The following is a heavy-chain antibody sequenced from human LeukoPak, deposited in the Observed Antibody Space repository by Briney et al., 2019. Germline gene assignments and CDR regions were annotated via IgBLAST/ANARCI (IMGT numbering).Heavy chain of an antibody. J-gene: IGHJ4*02. Sequence: GGSLRLSCAASGFTFSSYWMHWVRQAPGKGLVWVSRINSDGSSTSYADSVRGRFTISRGNAKNTLYLQMNSLRAEDTAVYYCARDRESWFGELFHYFDYWGQGTLVTVSS. D-gene: IGHD3-10*01. V-gene: IGHV3-74*01. CDR2: INSDGSST. CDR1: GFTFSSYW. CDR3: ARDRESWFGELFHYFDY.